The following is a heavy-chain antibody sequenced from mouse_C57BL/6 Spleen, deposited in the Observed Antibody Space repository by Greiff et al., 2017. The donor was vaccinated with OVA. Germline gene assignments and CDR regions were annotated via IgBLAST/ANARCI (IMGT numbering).Heavy chain of an antibody. Sequence: QVQLQQSGPELVKPGASVKISCKASGYAFSSSWMNWVKQRPGKGLEWFGRIYPGDGDTNYNGKFKGKATLTADKSSSTAYMQLSSLTSEDSAVYFCAKTAQATGWFAYWGQGTLVTVSA. D-gene: IGHD3-2*02. CDR2: IYPGDGDT. CDR3: AKTAQATGWFAY. V-gene: IGHV1-82*01. J-gene: IGHJ3*01. CDR1: GYAFSSSW.